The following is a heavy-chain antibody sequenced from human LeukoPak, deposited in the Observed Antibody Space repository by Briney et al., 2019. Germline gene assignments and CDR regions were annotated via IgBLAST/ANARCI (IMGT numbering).Heavy chain of an antibody. CDR2: ISYDGSNK. V-gene: IGHV3-30*04. J-gene: IGHJ3*02. CDR3: ARVGATMDDAFDI. D-gene: IGHD1-26*01. Sequence: GRSLRLSCAASGFTFSSYAMHWVRQAPGKGLEWVAVISYDGSNKYYADSVKGRFTISRDNSKNTLYLQMNSLRAEDTAVYYCARVGATMDDAFDIWGQGTMVTVSS. CDR1: GFTFSSYA.